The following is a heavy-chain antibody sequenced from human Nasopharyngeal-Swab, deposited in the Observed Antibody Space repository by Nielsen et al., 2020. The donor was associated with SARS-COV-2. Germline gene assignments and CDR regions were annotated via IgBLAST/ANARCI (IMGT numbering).Heavy chain of an antibody. J-gene: IGHJ6*03. Sequence: SVKVSCKASGGTFSSYAISWVRRAPGQGLEWMGGIIPIFGTANYAQKFQGRVTITADESTSTAYMELSSLRSEDTAVYYCARGDIIAVAGTGYYYYYYMDVWGKGTTVTVSS. CDR1: GGTFSSYA. CDR2: IIPIFGTA. D-gene: IGHD6-19*01. V-gene: IGHV1-69*13. CDR3: ARGDIIAVAGTGYYYYYYMDV.